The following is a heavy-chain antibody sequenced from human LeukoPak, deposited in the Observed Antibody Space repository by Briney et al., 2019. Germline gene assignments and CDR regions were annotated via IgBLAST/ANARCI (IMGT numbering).Heavy chain of an antibody. J-gene: IGHJ3*01. CDR2: ITAGGGT. Sequence: GGSLRLSCAASGLTFINYAMTWARQAPGKRLEWVSSITAGGGTTYTDSVKGRLTVYRDNSKNTLYLQMNSLRAGDTALYYCAKDPNGDYVGAFDSWGQGTMVTVSS. V-gene: IGHV3-23*01. CDR3: AKDPNGDYVGAFDS. D-gene: IGHD4-17*01. CDR1: GLTFINYA.